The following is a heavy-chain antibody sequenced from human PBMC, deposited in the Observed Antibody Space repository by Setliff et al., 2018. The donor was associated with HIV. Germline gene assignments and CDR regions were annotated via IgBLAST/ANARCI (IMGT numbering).Heavy chain of an antibody. Sequence: ASETLSLTCAVYGGSFNGYYWSWIRQPPGKGLEWIGEVNHSGSTNYNPSLKSRVTISVDTSKNQFSLKLSSVTAADTAVYYCGRQAWDHQSSGYFVDYWGQGTLVTVSS. CDR2: VNHSGST. J-gene: IGHJ4*02. CDR3: GRQAWDHQSSGYFVDY. V-gene: IGHV4-34*01. D-gene: IGHD6-19*01. CDR1: GGSFNGYY.